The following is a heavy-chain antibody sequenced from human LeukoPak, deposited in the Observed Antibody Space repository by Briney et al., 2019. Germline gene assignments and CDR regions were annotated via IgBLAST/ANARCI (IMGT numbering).Heavy chain of an antibody. J-gene: IGHJ4*01. D-gene: IGHD6-19*01. CDR2: ISTYSGNT. CDR1: GYTFTSYG. CDR3: ARDPHESSSGWSHFDY. V-gene: IGHV1-18*01. Sequence: GASVKVSCKTSGYTFTSYGISWVRQAPGQGLEWMGWISTYSGNTNYAQKLQGRVTMTTDTSTSTAYMELRSLRSDDTAVYYCARDPHESSSGWSHFDYWGHGTLVTVSS.